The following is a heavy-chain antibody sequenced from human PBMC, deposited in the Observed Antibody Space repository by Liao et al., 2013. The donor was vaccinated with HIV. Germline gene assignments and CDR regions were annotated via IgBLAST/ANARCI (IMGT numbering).Heavy chain of an antibody. CDR3: ARDYNPGLENGAFDI. CDR2: IHTSGST. V-gene: IGHV4-4*07. Sequence: QVQLQESGPGLVKPSETLSLTCTVSGGSISSFYWSWIRQPAGKGLEWIGRIHTSGSTNYNPSLKSRVTMSIDTSKNHFSLKLRSVTAADTAVYYCARDYNPGLENGAFDIWGQGTMVTVSS. D-gene: IGHD1-1*01. CDR1: GGSISSFY. J-gene: IGHJ3*02.